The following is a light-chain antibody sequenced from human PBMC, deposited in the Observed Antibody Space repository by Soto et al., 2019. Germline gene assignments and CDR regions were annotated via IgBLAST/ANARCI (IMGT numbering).Light chain of an antibody. CDR2: DVS. Sequence: QSALTQPRSVSGSPGQSVTISCTGTSSDVGRYNYVSWYQQHPGKAPKLMIYDVSKRPSGVPDRFSGSKSGNTASLTISGLXAEDEADYYCCSYAGSYIPYVFGTGTKVTV. V-gene: IGLV2-11*01. CDR3: CSYAGSYIPYV. J-gene: IGLJ1*01. CDR1: SSDVGRYNY.